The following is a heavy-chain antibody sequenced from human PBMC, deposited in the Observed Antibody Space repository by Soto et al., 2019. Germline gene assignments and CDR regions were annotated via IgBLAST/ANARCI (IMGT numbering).Heavy chain of an antibody. V-gene: IGHV4-61*08. CDR3: ARGYYTSWYWFDR. D-gene: IGHD6-13*01. CDR2: IYYSGST. CDR1: GGSVSTGVHY. Sequence: QVQLQESGPGLVKPSETLSLTCTVSVSGGSVSTGVHYWSWIRQPPGKGLEWIGYIYYSGSTNYNPSLKSRVTTSVDTSKNQFPLKLTSVTAADTAVYYCARGYYTSWYWFDRWGRGTLVTVSS. J-gene: IGHJ2*01.